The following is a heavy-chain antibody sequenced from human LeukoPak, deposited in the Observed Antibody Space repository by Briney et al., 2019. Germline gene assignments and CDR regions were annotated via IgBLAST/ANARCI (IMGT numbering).Heavy chain of an antibody. Sequence: PGGSLRLSCAGSGFTFSNYGMHWVRQAPGKGLEWVAFIRYDGSNKYYADSVKGRFTISRDNSKNTLYLQMNSLRAEDTAVYYCAKDEGYQLTNNYYYYGMDVWGQGTTVTVSS. CDR1: GFTFSNYG. D-gene: IGHD2-2*01. V-gene: IGHV3-30*02. CDR2: IRYDGSNK. CDR3: AKDEGYQLTNNYYYYGMDV. J-gene: IGHJ6*02.